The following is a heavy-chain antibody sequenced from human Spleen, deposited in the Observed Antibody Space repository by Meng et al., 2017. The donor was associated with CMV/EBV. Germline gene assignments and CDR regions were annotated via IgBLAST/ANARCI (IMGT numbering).Heavy chain of an antibody. D-gene: IGHD3-22*01. CDR2: IWYDGSNK. Sequence: GESLKISCGASGFVFNSYTMIWVRQAPGKGLEWVAVIWYDGSNKYYGDSVKGRFTISRDNSKNTLYLQMNSLRAEDTAVYYCAKEEADYYDSSGYRYCYYYGMDVWGQGTTVTVSS. CDR3: AKEEADYYDSSGYRYCYYYGMDV. J-gene: IGHJ6*02. V-gene: IGHV3-33*06. CDR1: GFVFNSYT.